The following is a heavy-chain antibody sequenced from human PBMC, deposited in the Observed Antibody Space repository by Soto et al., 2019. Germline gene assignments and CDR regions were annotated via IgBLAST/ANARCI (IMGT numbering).Heavy chain of an antibody. CDR2: ISYDGSNK. D-gene: IGHD5-18*01. V-gene: IGHV3-30*18. Sequence: QVQLVESGGGVVQPGRSLRLSCEASGFTFSSYGMHWVRQAPGKGLEWVAVISYDGSNKYYADSVKGRFTISRDNSKNPLYLQMNSLRAEDTAVYYCEKEGVYSYSYWGQGTLVTVSS. CDR3: EKEGVYSYSY. J-gene: IGHJ4*02. CDR1: GFTFSSYG.